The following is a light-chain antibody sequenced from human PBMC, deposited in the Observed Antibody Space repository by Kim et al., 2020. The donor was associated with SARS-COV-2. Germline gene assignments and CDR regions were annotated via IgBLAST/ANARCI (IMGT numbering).Light chain of an antibody. CDR1: VSVSST. CDR2: GAS. Sequence: SPGERATLSCRASVSVSSTLAWYQQKPGQAPRPLIYGASTRATGIPARLSGSGSGTELTLTISSLQSEDFAVYYCQQYTNWPPITFGPGARLEI. CDR3: QQYTNWPPIT. J-gene: IGKJ5*01. V-gene: IGKV3-15*01.